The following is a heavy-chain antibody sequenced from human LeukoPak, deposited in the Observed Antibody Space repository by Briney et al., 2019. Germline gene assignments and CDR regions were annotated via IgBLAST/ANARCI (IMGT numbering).Heavy chain of an antibody. J-gene: IGHJ4*02. CDR1: GYSISSSIW. Sequence: SGTLSLTCAVSGYSISSSIWCGWIRPPRGKGRGWIGYIDYSGSIYYNPSLKSRVTMSVDTSKIQFSLELSAVTAVDTAVYYGARSASGCYFDYWGQGTLVTVSS. D-gene: IGHD1-26*01. V-gene: IGHV4-28*05. CDR3: ARSASGCYFDY. CDR2: IDYSGSI.